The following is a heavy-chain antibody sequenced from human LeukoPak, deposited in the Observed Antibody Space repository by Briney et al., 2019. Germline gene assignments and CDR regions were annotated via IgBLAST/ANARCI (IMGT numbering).Heavy chain of an antibody. CDR2: INAYNGNT. D-gene: IGHD3-10*01. V-gene: IGHV1-18*01. J-gene: IGHJ5*02. Sequence: ASVKVSCKASGYTFTSYGISWVRQAPGQGLEWMGWINAYNGNTNYAQKLQGRVTMATDTSTSTAYMELRSLRSDDTAVYYCARDPRGYYYGSGSSNWFDPWGQGTLVTVSS. CDR1: GYTFTSYG. CDR3: ARDPRGYYYGSGSSNWFDP.